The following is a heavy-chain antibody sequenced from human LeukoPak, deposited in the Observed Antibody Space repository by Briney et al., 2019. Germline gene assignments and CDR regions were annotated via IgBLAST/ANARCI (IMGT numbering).Heavy chain of an antibody. J-gene: IGHJ4*02. D-gene: IGHD2-15*01. CDR2: ISAYNGNT. V-gene: IGHV1-18*01. Sequence: AAVNVSCKSSGYTFTSYGISWVRQAPGQGLEWMGWISAYNGNTNYAQKLQGRVTMTTDTSTSTAYMELRSLRSDDTAVYYCVTVAVDSFDYWGQGTLVTVSS. CDR3: VTVAVDSFDY. CDR1: GYTFTSYG.